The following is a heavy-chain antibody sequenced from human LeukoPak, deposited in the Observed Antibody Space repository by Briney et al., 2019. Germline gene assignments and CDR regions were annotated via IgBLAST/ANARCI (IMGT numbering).Heavy chain of an antibody. CDR1: GFTFSRYG. CDR3: AKGSGFGSGSYYDVAYYFDY. CDR2: ISYDGSNK. D-gene: IGHD1-26*01. J-gene: IGHJ4*02. V-gene: IGHV3-30*18. Sequence: GRSLRLSCAASGFTFSRYGMHWVRQAPGKGLEWVAVISYDGSNKYYADSVKGRFTISRDNSKNTLYLQMNGLRAEDTAVYYCAKGSGFGSGSYYDVAYYFDYWGQGTLVTVSS.